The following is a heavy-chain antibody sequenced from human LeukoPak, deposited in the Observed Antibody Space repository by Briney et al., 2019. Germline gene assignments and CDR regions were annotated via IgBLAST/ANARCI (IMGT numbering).Heavy chain of an antibody. V-gene: IGHV3-30*02. J-gene: IGHJ4*02. CDR3: AKGPRTVRFGDRHKGMFDY. CDR2: IRYDGSNK. CDR1: GFTFSSYG. D-gene: IGHD3-10*01. Sequence: GGSLRLSCGASGFTFSSYGMHWVRQAPGKGLEWVAFIRYDGSNKYYADSVKGRFTISRDNSKNTLYLQMNSLRAEDTAVYYCAKGPRTVRFGDRHKGMFDYWGQGILVTVSS.